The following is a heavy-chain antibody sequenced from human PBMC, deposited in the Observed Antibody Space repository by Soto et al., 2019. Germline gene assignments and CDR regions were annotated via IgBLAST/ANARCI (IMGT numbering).Heavy chain of an antibody. J-gene: IGHJ4*02. D-gene: IGHD3-10*01. CDR3: AKAPSYYNVFDY. Sequence: EVQLLESGGGLVQPGGSLRLSCAASGFTFSSYAMSWVRQAPGKGLEWVSAISGSGGSTYYADSGKGRFTISRDNSKNTLYLQMNSLRAEDTAVYYCAKAPSYYNVFDYWGQGTLVTVSS. CDR1: GFTFSSYA. CDR2: ISGSGGST. V-gene: IGHV3-23*01.